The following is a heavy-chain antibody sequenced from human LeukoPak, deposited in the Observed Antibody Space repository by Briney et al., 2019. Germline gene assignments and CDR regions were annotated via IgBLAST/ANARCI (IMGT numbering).Heavy chain of an antibody. D-gene: IGHD4-23*01. V-gene: IGHV3-30*04. J-gene: IGHJ4*02. Sequence: GGSLRLSCAASGFTFSSYAMHWVRQAPGKGLEWVAVISYDGSNKYYADSVKGRFTISRDNSKNTLYLQMNSRRAEDTAVYYCAKDSSTAVVKHLIDYWGQGTLVTVSS. CDR2: ISYDGSNK. CDR1: GFTFSSYA. CDR3: AKDSSTAVVKHLIDY.